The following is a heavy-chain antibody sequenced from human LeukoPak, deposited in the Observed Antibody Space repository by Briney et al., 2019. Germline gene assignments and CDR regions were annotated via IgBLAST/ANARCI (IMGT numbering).Heavy chain of an antibody. CDR2: IYSGGRT. J-gene: IGHJ4*02. CDR1: GFTVSSNY. Sequence: GGSLRLSCAASGFTVSSNYMSWVRQAPGKGLEWVSVIYSGGRTDWADSVKGRFINARDNSKSTQYHQMNSLKAKNTAVEYWARVGRGVINYCSYWGQGTRVTVSS. CDR3: ARVGRGVINYCSY. V-gene: IGHV3-66*02. D-gene: IGHD2-15*01.